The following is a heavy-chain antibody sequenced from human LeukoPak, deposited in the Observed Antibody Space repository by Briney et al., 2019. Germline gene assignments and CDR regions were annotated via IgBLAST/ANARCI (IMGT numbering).Heavy chain of an antibody. J-gene: IGHJ5*02. V-gene: IGHV4-34*01. Sequence: SETLSLTCAVYGGSFSGYYWSWLRQPPGKGLEWVGEINHSGSTNYNPSLKSRVTISVDTSKNQFSLKLSSVTAADTAVYYCARGRGGCSSTSCHNWFDPWGQGTLVTVSS. D-gene: IGHD2-2*01. CDR2: INHSGST. CDR1: GGSFSGYY. CDR3: ARGRGGCSSTSCHNWFDP.